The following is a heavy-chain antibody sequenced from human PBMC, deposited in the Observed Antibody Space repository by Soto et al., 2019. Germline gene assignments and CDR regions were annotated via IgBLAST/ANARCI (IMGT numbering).Heavy chain of an antibody. CDR3: ARDYLLNYYGFEP. CDR1: GYTFTSYA. V-gene: IGHV1-3*01. J-gene: IGHJ5*02. Sequence: ASVKVSCKASGYTFTSYAMHWVRQAPGQRLEWMGWINAGNGNTKYSQKFQGRVTITRDTSASTAYMELSSLRSEDTAVYYCARDYLLNYYGFEPWGQGTLVTVSS. D-gene: IGHD3-22*01. CDR2: INAGNGNT.